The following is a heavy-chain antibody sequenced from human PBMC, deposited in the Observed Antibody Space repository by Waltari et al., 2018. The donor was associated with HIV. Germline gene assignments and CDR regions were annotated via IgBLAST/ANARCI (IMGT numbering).Heavy chain of an antibody. CDR3: VRGSSSWNGVDF. V-gene: IGHV3-74*01. CDR1: GFTFSNYW. Sequence: EVQLVESGGGLVQPGGSLRLSCAASGFTFSNYWMHWVRQAAGKGLVFVSRINRDGSSTTYADSEKGRFTISRDNAKNTLYMQMNSLRAEDTALYYCVRGSSSWNGVDFWGRGTLVTVSS. D-gene: IGHD6-13*01. J-gene: IGHJ4*02. CDR2: INRDGSST.